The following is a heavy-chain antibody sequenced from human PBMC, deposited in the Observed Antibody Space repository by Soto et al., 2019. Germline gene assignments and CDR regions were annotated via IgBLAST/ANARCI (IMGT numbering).Heavy chain of an antibody. D-gene: IGHD6-19*01. Sequence: GGSLRLSCAASGFTFSGYAMSWVRQAPGKGLEWVSAISGSGSSTYYGDSVKGRFTISRDNSKNTLYLQMNSLRAEDTAVYYCAIPKVAGSPWGQGTLVTVSS. CDR3: AIPKVAGSP. V-gene: IGHV3-23*01. CDR1: GFTFSGYA. CDR2: ISGSGSST. J-gene: IGHJ5*02.